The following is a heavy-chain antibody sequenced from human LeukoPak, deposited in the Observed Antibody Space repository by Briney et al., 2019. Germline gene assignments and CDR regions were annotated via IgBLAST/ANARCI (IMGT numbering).Heavy chain of an antibody. CDR2: IYYTGST. CDR3: ARLTRDGSYYFDY. CDR1: GGSISSGRYY. J-gene: IGHJ4*02. D-gene: IGHD5-24*01. V-gene: IGHV4-39*07. Sequence: SETLSLTCTVSGGSISSGRYYWGWVRQPPGKGLEWIGYIYYTGSTNYNPSLMSRVTISVDTSKNQFSLKLSSVTAADTAVYYCARLTRDGSYYFDYWGQGTLVTVSS.